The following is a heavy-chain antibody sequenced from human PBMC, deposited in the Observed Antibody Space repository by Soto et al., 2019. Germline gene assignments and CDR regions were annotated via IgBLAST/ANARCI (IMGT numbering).Heavy chain of an antibody. CDR3: ARSPRGLGNFAY. D-gene: IGHD3-10*01. Sequence: SETLSLTCSVSGGSISNYYWCWIRQPPGKGLEWIGYIYYSGTTNYNPSLESRVTISVDTAKNQFSLKVNSVTAADTAVYYCARSPRGLGNFAYWGQGSLVTVSS. CDR2: IYYSGTT. CDR1: GGSISNYY. J-gene: IGHJ4*02. V-gene: IGHV4-59*12.